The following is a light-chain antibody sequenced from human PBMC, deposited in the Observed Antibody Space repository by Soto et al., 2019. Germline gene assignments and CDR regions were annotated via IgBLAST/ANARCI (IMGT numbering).Light chain of an antibody. CDR2: EVT. CDR1: SRDIGTSNL. CDR3: YSFTGISTSLFV. Sequence: QSVLTQPASVSGSPGQSITISCTGTSRDIGTSNLVSWYQQYPGKAPKLMIYEVTKRPSGISYRFSGSKSGNTASLTISGLQPEYEADNYCYSFTGISTSLFVFGTGTKVTVL. V-gene: IGLV2-23*02. J-gene: IGLJ1*01.